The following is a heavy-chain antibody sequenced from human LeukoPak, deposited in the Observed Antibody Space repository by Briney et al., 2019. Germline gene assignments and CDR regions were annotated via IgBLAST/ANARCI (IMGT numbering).Heavy chain of an antibody. D-gene: IGHD1-26*01. V-gene: IGHV3-66*01. CDR3: ARVGHRHGHYFDF. Sequence: PGGSLRLSCEASGFTFNRNYMAWVRQAPGKGLEWVSVIYSVGSTYYADSVKGRFIISRDDSKSTLYLQMNTLRAEDTAVYHCARVGHRHGHYFDFWGQGTLATVSS. CDR1: GFTFNRNY. CDR2: IYSVGST. J-gene: IGHJ4*02.